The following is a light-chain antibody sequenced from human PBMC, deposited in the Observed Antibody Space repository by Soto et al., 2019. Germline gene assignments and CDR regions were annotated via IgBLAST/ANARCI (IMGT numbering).Light chain of an antibody. J-gene: IGLJ2*01. V-gene: IGLV3-1*01. CDR3: QAWDSSTVI. CDR2: EDS. Sequence: SSELTQPPSVSVSPGQTASITCSGDKLGDKYVGWYQQKPGQSPILVIYEDSKRPSGIPARFSGSNSGNTATLTISGTQALDEADYYCQAWDSSTVIFGGGTKLTVL. CDR1: KLGDKY.